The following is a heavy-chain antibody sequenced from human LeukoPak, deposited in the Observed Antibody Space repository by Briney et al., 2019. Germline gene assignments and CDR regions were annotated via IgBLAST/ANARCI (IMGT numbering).Heavy chain of an antibody. J-gene: IGHJ4*02. V-gene: IGHV3-7*03. D-gene: IGHD3/OR15-3a*01. CDR3: VRGTSCYSY. CDR2: IKQDGSEK. Sequence: GGSLRLSCAASGFTFSNYWMSWVRQAPGKGLECVAPIKQDGSEKTYVDTAKGRFTISRDNANNSLFLQLNSLRPEDTAVYYCVRGTSCYSYWGQGTLVTVSS. CDR1: GFTFSNYW.